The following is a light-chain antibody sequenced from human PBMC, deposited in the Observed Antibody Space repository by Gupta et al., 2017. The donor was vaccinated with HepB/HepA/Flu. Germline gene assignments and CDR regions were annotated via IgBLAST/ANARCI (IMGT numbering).Light chain of an antibody. Sequence: ELVLTQSPATISLSPGERATLSCRASQSVSSYLAWYQQKPGQAPRLLIYDASNRATGIPARFSGSGSGTDFTLTISSLEPEDFAVYYCQQRSNWPFTFGGGTKVEIK. CDR2: DAS. J-gene: IGKJ4*01. CDR3: QQRSNWPFT. V-gene: IGKV3-11*01. CDR1: QSVSSY.